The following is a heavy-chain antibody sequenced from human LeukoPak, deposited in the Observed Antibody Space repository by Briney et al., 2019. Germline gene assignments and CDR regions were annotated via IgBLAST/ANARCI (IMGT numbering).Heavy chain of an antibody. V-gene: IGHV3-33*01. CDR3: ARDSGYSNYTNWFDP. D-gene: IGHD4-11*01. CDR1: GFTFSSYG. CDR2: IWYDGSNK. J-gene: IGHJ5*02. Sequence: PGGSLRLSCAASGFTFSSYGMHWVRQAPGKGLEWVAVIWYDGSNKYYADSVKGRFTISRDNSKNTLYLQMNSLRAEDTAVYYCARDSGYSNYTNWFDPWGQGTLVTVFS.